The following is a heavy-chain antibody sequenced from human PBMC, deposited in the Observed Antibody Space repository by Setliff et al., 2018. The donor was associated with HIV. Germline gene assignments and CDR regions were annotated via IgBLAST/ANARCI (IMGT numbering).Heavy chain of an antibody. V-gene: IGHV4-34*01. CDR2: INHSGST. Sequence: SQTLSLTCAVYAGSFSDYYWSWIRQPPGKGLEWIGEINHSGSTKYNQSLRSRLTISVDTSKNQFSLKLSSVTVADTAVYYCATSGYSSSSGGDWFDPWGQGTVVTVSS. CDR3: ATSGYSSSSGGDWFDP. D-gene: IGHD6-6*01. J-gene: IGHJ5*02. CDR1: AGSFSDYY.